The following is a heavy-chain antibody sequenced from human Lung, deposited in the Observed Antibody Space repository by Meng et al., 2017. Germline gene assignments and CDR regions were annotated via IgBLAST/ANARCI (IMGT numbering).Heavy chain of an antibody. V-gene: IGHV1-2*06. CDR2: INPKSGGT. Sequence: QVQRVQSGAEGKKPGASVKVSCKPSGYNFPDYYIHWVRRAPGQGLEWMGRINPKSGGTHYAQKFQARVTMTGDTSISTAYMELSGLRSDDTAMYYCARDEDISAAGKLFGDYWGQGTLVTVSS. CDR3: ARDEDISAAGKLFGDY. CDR1: GYNFPDYY. D-gene: IGHD6-25*01. J-gene: IGHJ4*02.